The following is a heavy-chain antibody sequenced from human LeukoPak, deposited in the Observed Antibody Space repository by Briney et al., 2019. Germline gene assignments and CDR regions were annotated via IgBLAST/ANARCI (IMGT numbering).Heavy chain of an antibody. CDR1: GFTFSGSA. J-gene: IGHJ3*02. CDR2: IRSKANSYAT. V-gene: IGHV3-73*01. CDR3: TPGRFDAFDI. Sequence: PGGSLRLSCAASGFTFSGSAMHWVRQASGKGLEWVGRIRSKANSYATAYAASVKGRFTISRDDSKNTAYLQMNSLKTEDTAVYYCTPGRFDAFDIWGQGTMVTVSS.